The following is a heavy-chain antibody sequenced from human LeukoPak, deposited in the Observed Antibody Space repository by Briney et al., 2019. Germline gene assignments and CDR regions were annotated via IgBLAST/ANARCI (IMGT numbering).Heavy chain of an antibody. CDR3: ARVWSEWSPNYMDV. Sequence: IPSQTLSLTCTVSGGSISSGSYYWSWIRQPAGKGLEWIGRIYTSGSTNYNPSLKSRVTISVDTSKNQFSLKLSSVTAADTAVYYCARVWSEWSPNYMDVWGKGTTVTVSS. V-gene: IGHV4-61*02. J-gene: IGHJ6*03. CDR1: GGSISSGSYY. D-gene: IGHD3-3*01. CDR2: IYTSGST.